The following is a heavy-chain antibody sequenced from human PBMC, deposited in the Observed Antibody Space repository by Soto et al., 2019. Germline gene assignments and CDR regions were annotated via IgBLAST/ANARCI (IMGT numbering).Heavy chain of an antibody. Sequence: SETLSLTCTVSGGSISSYYWSWIRQPPGKGLEWIGYIYYSGSTNYNPSLKSRVTISVDTSKNQFSLKLSSVTAADTAVYYCARGGSYYDFWSGSFYYYYYGMDVWGQGTTVT. CDR1: GGSISSYY. J-gene: IGHJ6*02. V-gene: IGHV4-59*01. CDR2: IYYSGST. CDR3: ARGGSYYDFWSGSFYYYYYGMDV. D-gene: IGHD3-3*01.